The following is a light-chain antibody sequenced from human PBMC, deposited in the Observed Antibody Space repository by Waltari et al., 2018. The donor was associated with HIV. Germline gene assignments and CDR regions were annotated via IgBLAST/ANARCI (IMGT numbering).Light chain of an antibody. J-gene: IGKJ1*01. CDR2: RAS. CDR3: QQYNTNSPRT. CDR1: QSTSGW. Sequence: DIQMTQSPSPLSASVGDRVTITCRPSQSTSGWLAWYQQKPGKAPKHLIYRASSLESGVPSRFSGSGSGSEFTLTISSLQPDDFATYYCQQYNTNSPRTFGQGTKVEIK. V-gene: IGKV1-5*03.